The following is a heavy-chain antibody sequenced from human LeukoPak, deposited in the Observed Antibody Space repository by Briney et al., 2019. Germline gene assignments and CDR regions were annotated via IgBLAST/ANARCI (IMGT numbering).Heavy chain of an antibody. J-gene: IGHJ4*02. CDR2: ISYDGSNK. Sequence: GGSLRLSCAASGFTFSSYGMHWVRQAPGKGLEWVAVISYDGSNKYYADSVQGRFTISRDNSKNTLYVQMNSLRPEDTAVYYCAKDAYLIAVAGNYFEYWGQGTLVTVSS. CDR1: GFTFSSYG. D-gene: IGHD6-19*01. CDR3: AKDAYLIAVAGNYFEY. V-gene: IGHV3-30*18.